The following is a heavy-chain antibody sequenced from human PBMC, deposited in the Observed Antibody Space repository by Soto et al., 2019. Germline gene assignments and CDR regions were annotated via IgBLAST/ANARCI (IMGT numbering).Heavy chain of an antibody. J-gene: IGHJ3*02. CDR2: ISAYNGNT. CDR1: CWTFTSYG. CDR3: ASQSIAARPVGAFDI. V-gene: IGHV1-18*04. Sequence: SVKVSFKASCWTFTSYGISWVRQAPGQGLEWMGWISAYNGNTNYAQKLQGRVTMTTDTSTSTAYMELRSLRSDDTAVYYCASQSIAARPVGAFDIWGQGTMVTVSS. D-gene: IGHD6-6*01.